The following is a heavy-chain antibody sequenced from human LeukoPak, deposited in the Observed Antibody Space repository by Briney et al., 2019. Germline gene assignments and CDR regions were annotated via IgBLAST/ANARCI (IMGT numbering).Heavy chain of an antibody. V-gene: IGHV4-61*02. J-gene: IGHJ5*02. Sequence: PSQTLSLTCTVSGGSISTGTYSWNWIRPPAGKGLEWIGRIYTSGRTNYNPSLKSRVTVSVDTSKNQFSLKLSSVTAADTAVYYCARDYGSGDQKCFDPWGQGTLVTVSS. CDR3: ARDYGSGDQKCFDP. D-gene: IGHD3-10*01. CDR2: IYTSGRT. CDR1: GGSISTGTYS.